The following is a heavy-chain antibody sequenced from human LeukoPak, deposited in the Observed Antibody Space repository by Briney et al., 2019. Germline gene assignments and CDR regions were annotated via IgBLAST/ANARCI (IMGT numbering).Heavy chain of an antibody. J-gene: IGHJ4*02. Sequence: PGGCLRLSCAASGFTFSDYYMSWIRQAPGKGLEWVSYISSSGSTYYADSVKGRFTISRDNSKNTLYLQMNSLRAEDTAVYYCAREGSGTIDYWGQGTLVTVSS. D-gene: IGHD3-10*01. CDR3: AREGSGTIDY. CDR2: ISSSGST. CDR1: GFTFSDYY. V-gene: IGHV3-66*01.